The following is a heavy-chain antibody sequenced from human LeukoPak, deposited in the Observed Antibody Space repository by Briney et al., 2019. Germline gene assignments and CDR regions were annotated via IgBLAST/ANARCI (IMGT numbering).Heavy chain of an antibody. CDR3: ARDIRGIAVAGNFDY. V-gene: IGHV3-21*01. CDR1: GFTFSSYS. J-gene: IGHJ4*02. CDR2: ISSSSSYI. D-gene: IGHD6-19*01. Sequence: IPGGSLRLSCAASGFTFSSYSMNWVRQAPGKGLEWVSSISSSSSYIYYADSVKGRFTISRDNAKNSLYLQMNSLRAEDTAVYYCARDIRGIAVAGNFDYWGQGTLVTVSS.